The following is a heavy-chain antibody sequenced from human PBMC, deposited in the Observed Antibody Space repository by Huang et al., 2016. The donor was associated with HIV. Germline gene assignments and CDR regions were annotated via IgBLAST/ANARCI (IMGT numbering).Heavy chain of an antibody. D-gene: IGHD3-22*01. Sequence: VQLIESGGGVVQPGKSLRLSCAPSGFILSNYGMHWVRKAPGKGLKWVAFIRNDGMKKNYADSVRGRFTVGRDNGNNTLFLQMRSLGVDDTAVYYCARGDYYDSSGYHPGYFDYWGQGILVTVSS. CDR3: ARGDYYDSSGYHPGYFDY. J-gene: IGHJ4*02. V-gene: IGHV3-33*04. CDR1: GFILSNYG. CDR2: IRNDGMKK.